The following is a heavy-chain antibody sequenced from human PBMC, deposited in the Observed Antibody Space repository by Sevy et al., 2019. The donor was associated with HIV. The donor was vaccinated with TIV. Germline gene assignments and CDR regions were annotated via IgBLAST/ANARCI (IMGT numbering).Heavy chain of an antibody. CDR3: PRGRYTYVPFDY. CDR1: GFTFGDYA. CDR2: IRTKAYGGTT. V-gene: IGHV3-49*03. Sequence: GGCLRLSCTASGFTFGDYAMNWFRQAPGKGLEWIGFIRTKAYGGTTEYAASVKGRFTISRDDSKSIAYLQMNSLKTEDSVVYYCPRGRYTYVPFDYWGQGTLVTVSS. J-gene: IGHJ4*02. D-gene: IGHD3-10*02.